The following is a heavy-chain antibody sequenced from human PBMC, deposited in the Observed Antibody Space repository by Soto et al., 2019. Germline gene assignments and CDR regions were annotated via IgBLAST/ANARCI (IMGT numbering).Heavy chain of an antibody. CDR2: MNPNSGNT. CDR1: GYTFTSYD. CDR3: VREELGYYYYYMDV. J-gene: IGHJ6*03. V-gene: IGHV1-8*01. Sequence: QVQLVQSGAEVKKPGASVKVSCKASGYTFTSYDINWVRQATGQGLEWMGWMNPNSGNTGYAQKFQGRVTMIRNTSISTAYMELSSLRSEDTAVYYCVREELGYYYYYMDVWGKGTTVTVSS. D-gene: IGHD3-10*01.